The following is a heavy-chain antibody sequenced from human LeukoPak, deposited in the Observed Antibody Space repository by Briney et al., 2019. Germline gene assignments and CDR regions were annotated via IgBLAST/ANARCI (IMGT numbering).Heavy chain of an antibody. V-gene: IGHV1-2*02. Sequence: ASVKVSCKASGYTFTGYYMQWVRQAPGQGMEWMGWINPNRGGTNYAQKLKGRVTITRETSISTAYMDLSRLRSDDTAVYYCARVPYYDLYYFDYWGQGTLVTVSS. CDR3: ARVPYYDLYYFDY. J-gene: IGHJ4*02. CDR1: GYTFTGYY. D-gene: IGHD3-22*01. CDR2: INPNRGGT.